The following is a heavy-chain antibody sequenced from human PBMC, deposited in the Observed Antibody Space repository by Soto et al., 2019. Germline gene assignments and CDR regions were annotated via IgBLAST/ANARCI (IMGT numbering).Heavy chain of an antibody. Sequence: QVQLQESGPGLVKPSQTLSLTCTVSGGSVSSCDYYWSWIRQPPGEGPEWIGYIYSSGSTSYNPSLKSRVTIPVVTSKHQFSLKLGSVTAADTAVDYCSSGGRGSGSYYRPKGWFESRGQGTLVTGSS. CDR1: GGSVSSCDYY. J-gene: IGHJ5*01. D-gene: IGHD3-10*01. CDR3: SSGGRGSGSYYRPKGWFES. V-gene: IGHV4-30-4*01. CDR2: IYSSGST.